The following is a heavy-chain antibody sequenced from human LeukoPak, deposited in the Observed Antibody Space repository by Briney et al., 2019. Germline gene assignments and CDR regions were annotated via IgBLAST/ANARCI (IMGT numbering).Heavy chain of an antibody. CDR2: IIPIFGTA. V-gene: IGHV1-69*13. J-gene: IGHJ4*02. CDR3: ARGNDYYDSSGYFDY. Sequence: GASVKVSCKASGYTFTSYAISWVRQAPGQGLEWMGGIIPIFGTANYAQKFQGRVTITADESTSTAYMELSSLRSGDTAVYYCARGNDYYDSSGYFDYWGQGTLVTVSS. CDR1: GYTFTSYA. D-gene: IGHD3-22*01.